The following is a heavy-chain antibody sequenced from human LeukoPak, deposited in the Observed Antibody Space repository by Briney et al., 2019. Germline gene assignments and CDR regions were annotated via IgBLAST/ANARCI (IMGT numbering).Heavy chain of an antibody. CDR1: GGSISSSSYY. V-gene: IGHV4-39*01. D-gene: IGHD2-15*01. CDR3: ATGLGYCSGGSCYSDFTQAPLDY. CDR2: IYYSGST. J-gene: IGHJ4*02. Sequence: PSETLSLTCTVSGGSISSSSYYWGWIGQPPGKGLEWIGSIYYSGSTYYNPSLKSRVTISVDTSKNQFSLKLSSVTAADTAVYYCATGLGYCSGGSCYSDFTQAPLDYWGQGTLVTVSS.